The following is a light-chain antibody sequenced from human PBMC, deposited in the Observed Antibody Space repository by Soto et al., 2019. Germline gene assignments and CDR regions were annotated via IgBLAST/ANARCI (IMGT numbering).Light chain of an antibody. Sequence: EIVLTQCPGTLSLSPGERSTLSCRASQSVSSSYLAWYQQKPGQAPRLLIFGASSRATGIPARFSGSGSGTEFNLTISSLQSEDFAVYFCQQYDDWLRLTFGGGTKVDIK. CDR3: QQYDDWLRLT. CDR2: GAS. V-gene: IGKV3-20*01. J-gene: IGKJ4*01. CDR1: QSVSSSY.